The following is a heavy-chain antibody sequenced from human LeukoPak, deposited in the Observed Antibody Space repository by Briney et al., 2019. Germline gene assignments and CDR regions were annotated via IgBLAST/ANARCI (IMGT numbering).Heavy chain of an antibody. J-gene: IGHJ4*02. CDR1: GFTVSSKY. Sequence: GGSLTLSCAASGFTVSSKYMSWVRQAPGKGLEWVSVIYSGGSTYYADSVKGRFTISRDNSKNTVYLQMNSLRDEDTAVYYCARAMRSGYDYWGQGTLVTVSS. V-gene: IGHV3-66*01. D-gene: IGHD5-12*01. CDR3: ARAMRSGYDY. CDR2: IYSGGST.